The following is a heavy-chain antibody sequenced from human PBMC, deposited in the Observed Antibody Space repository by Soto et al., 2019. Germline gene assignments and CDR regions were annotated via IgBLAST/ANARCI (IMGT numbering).Heavy chain of an antibody. V-gene: IGHV3-30-3*01. D-gene: IGHD3-10*01. CDR2: ISYDGSNK. J-gene: IGHJ5*02. CDR1: GFTFSSYA. Sequence: PGGSLRLSCAASGFTFSSYAMHWVRQAPGKGLEWVAVISYDGSNKYYADSVKGRFTISRDNSKNTLYLQMNSLRAEDTAVYYCARDRAPYGSGPSWPWGQGTLVTVSS. CDR3: ARDRAPYGSGPSWP.